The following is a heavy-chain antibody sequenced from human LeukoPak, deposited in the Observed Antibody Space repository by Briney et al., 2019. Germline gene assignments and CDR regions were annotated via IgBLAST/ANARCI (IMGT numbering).Heavy chain of an antibody. J-gene: IGHJ4*02. CDR3: AKGSDSSGFFDY. CDR2: ISGRGGST. CDR1: GFTFTSYA. D-gene: IGHD6-19*01. Sequence: GGSLRLSCAASGFTFTSYAMSWVRQAPGKGLEWVSAISGRGGSTYYADSVKGRFTISKDNSKNTLYLQMNSLRAEDTAVYYCAKGSDSSGFFDYWGQGTLVTVSS. V-gene: IGHV3-23*01.